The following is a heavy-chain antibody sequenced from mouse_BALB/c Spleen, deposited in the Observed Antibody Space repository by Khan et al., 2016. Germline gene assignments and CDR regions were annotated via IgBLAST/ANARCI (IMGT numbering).Heavy chain of an antibody. CDR1: GYSITSDYA. V-gene: IGHV3-2*02. Sequence: EVELVESGPGLVKPSQSLSLTCTVTGYSITSDYAWNWIRQFPGNKLEWMGYIRYSGSTTYNPSLKSRISITRDTSKNQFFLQLYSVTTADTATYYCTRSPTATRYFDVWGAGTTVTVSS. CDR2: IRYSGST. CDR3: TRSPTATRYFDV. D-gene: IGHD1-2*01. J-gene: IGHJ1*01.